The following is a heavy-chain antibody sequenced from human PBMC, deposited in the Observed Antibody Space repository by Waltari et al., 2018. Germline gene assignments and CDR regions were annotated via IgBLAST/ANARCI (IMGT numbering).Heavy chain of an antibody. CDR3: ARAVDVADY. V-gene: IGHV3-7*01. CDR2: IKQDGSAK. J-gene: IGHJ4*02. CDR1: GFTLSSYW. D-gene: IGHD5-12*01. Sequence: EIQVVESGGGLVQPGGSLRLSCAASGFTLSSYWMSWVLQAPGKGLEWVANIKQDGSAKFYLDPVKGRFTISRDNAKNTLYLQTNSLRAEDTALYSCARAVDVADYWGQGTLVTVSS.